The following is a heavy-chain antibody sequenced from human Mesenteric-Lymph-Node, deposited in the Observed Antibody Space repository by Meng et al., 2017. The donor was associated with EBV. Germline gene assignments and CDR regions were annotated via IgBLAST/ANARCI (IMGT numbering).Heavy chain of an antibody. CDR2: TYYRSKWYN. J-gene: IGHJ2*01. V-gene: IGHV6-1*01. CDR3: ARGATSVFDL. CDR1: DSVSSSSAA. Sequence: QVQLQQSGPGLVKPSQPLSLTCVISDSVSSSSAAWTWIRQSPSRGLEWLGRTYYRSKWYNDYAVFVKSRITINPDTSKNQFSLQLNSVTPEDTAVYYCARGATSVFDLWGRGTLVTVSS.